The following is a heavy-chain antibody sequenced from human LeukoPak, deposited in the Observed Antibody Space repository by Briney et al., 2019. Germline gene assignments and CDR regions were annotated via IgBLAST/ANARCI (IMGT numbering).Heavy chain of an antibody. D-gene: IGHD2-15*01. CDR1: GYTFTSYD. J-gene: IGHJ6*02. CDR2: MNPNSGNT. V-gene: IGHV1-8*01. CDR3: ARARYCSGGSCYDYYYYGMDV. Sequence: ASVKVSCKASGYTFTSYDINWVRQATGQGLEWMGWMNPNSGNTGYAQKFQGRVTMTRNTSISTAYMELSSLRSEDTAVYYCARARYCSGGSCYDYYYYGMDVWGQGTTVTVSS.